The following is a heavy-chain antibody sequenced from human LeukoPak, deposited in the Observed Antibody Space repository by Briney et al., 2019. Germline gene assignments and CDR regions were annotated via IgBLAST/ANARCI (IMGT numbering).Heavy chain of an antibody. Sequence: GGSLRLSCAASGFTFDDYTMPWVRQAPGKGLEWVSLISWDGGSTYYADSVKGRFTISRDNGKNSLYLQMNSLRTEDTALYYCAKDLSGYYYGSGSKYDLGFDYWGQGTLVTVSP. CDR3: AKDLSGYYYGSGSKYDLGFDY. D-gene: IGHD3-10*01. V-gene: IGHV3-43*01. CDR1: GFTFDDYT. CDR2: ISWDGGST. J-gene: IGHJ4*02.